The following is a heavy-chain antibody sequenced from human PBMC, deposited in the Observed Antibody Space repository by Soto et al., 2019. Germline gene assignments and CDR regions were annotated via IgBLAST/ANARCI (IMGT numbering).Heavy chain of an antibody. Sequence: QVQLQESGPGLVKPSEILSLTCTVSGGSISNYYWSWIRQPPGKGLEWIGYIYYSGITNYSPSLKSRVTISVDTSKNPFSLKLSSVTAADTAVYYCARVSRDDYNPRPDYIDYWGQGTLVTVSS. V-gene: IGHV4-59*01. CDR1: GGSISNYY. D-gene: IGHD4-4*01. CDR2: IYYSGIT. J-gene: IGHJ4*02. CDR3: ARVSRDDYNPRPDYIDY.